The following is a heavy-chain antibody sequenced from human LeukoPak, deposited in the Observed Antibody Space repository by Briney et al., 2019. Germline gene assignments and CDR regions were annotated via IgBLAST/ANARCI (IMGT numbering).Heavy chain of an antibody. CDR2: IKQDGSET. CDR1: GFTFSDYY. V-gene: IGHV3-7*01. CDR3: ARDGEMPTIYFDY. Sequence: GGSLRLSCAASGFTFSDYYMSWVRQAPGKGLEWVANIKQDGSETYYVDSVKGRFTISRDNAKNSLFLQMNSLRVEDTAVYYCARDGEMPTIYFDYWGQGTLVTVSS. D-gene: IGHD5-24*01. J-gene: IGHJ4*02.